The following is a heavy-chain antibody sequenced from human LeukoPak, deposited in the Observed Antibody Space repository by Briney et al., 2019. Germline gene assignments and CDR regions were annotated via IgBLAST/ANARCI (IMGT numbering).Heavy chain of an antibody. V-gene: IGHV3-15*01. Sequence: KPGGCLRLACAASGFVFSRAWMSWIRQAPGKWLESDGRIKSNAAGGTSDFTAAGRGRFTISRDDSKPTLYLEMNSLKAEDTAIYYCTEMNDKDAFNIWGQGTMVTVSS. CDR3: TEMNDKDAFNI. CDR1: GFVFSRAW. D-gene: IGHD1-1*01. CDR2: IKSNAAGGTS. J-gene: IGHJ3*02.